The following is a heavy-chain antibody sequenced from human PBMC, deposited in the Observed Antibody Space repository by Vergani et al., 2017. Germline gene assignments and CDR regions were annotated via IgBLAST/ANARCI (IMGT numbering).Heavy chain of an antibody. Sequence: EVQLVESGGGLVQPGGSLRLSCAASGFTVSSNYMSWVRQAPGKGLEWVSVIYSGGSTYYADSVKGRFTISRDNSKNTLYLQMNSLRAEDTAVYYCARETGLEEQWLGYYYYGMDVWGQGTTVTVSS. CDR1: GFTVSSNY. CDR3: ARETGLEEQWLGYYYYGMDV. J-gene: IGHJ6*02. CDR2: IYSGGST. D-gene: IGHD6-19*01. V-gene: IGHV3-66*02.